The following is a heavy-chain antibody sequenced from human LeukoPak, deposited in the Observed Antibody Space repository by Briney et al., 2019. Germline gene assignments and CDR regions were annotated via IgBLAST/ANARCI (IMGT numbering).Heavy chain of an antibody. CDR3: ARRPETSGYSYGWDYYYYMDV. V-gene: IGHV4-61*02. J-gene: IGHJ6*03. D-gene: IGHD5-18*01. CDR1: GGSISSGDYY. Sequence: SETLSLTCTVSGGSISSGDYYWSWIRQPAGKGLEWIGRIYSSGSTNYNPSLKSRVTISVDTSKNQFSLKLSSVTAADTAVYYCARRPETSGYSYGWDYYYYMDVWGKGTTVTVSS. CDR2: IYSSGST.